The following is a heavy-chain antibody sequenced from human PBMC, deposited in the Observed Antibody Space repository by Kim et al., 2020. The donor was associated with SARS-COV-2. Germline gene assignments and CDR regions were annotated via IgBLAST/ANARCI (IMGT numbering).Heavy chain of an antibody. J-gene: IGHJ3*02. D-gene: IGHD2-15*01. CDR3: ATPRETLDYCSGGNCPDAFAI. CDR1: GGTFSSYA. V-gene: IGHV1-69*13. Sequence: SVKVSCKASGGTFSSYAISWVRQAPGQGLEWMGGIIPIFGTANYAQKFQGRVTITADESTSTAYMELSSLRSEDTAVYYCATPRETLDYCSGGNCPDAFAIWGQGTMVTVSS. CDR2: IIPIFGTA.